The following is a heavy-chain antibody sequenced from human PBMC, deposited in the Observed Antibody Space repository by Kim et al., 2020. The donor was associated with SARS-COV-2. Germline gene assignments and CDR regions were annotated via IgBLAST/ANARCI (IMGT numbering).Heavy chain of an antibody. J-gene: IGHJ4*02. D-gene: IGHD3-10*01. CDR1: GFTFSSYS. V-gene: IGHV3-21*01. Sequence: GGSLRLSCAASGFTFSSYSMNWVRQAPGKGLEWVSSISSSSSYIYYADSVKGRFTISRDNAKNSLYLQMNSLRAEDTAVYYCARDVRDGSGSYSIFDYWGQGTLVTVSS. CDR2: ISSSSSYI. CDR3: ARDVRDGSGSYSIFDY.